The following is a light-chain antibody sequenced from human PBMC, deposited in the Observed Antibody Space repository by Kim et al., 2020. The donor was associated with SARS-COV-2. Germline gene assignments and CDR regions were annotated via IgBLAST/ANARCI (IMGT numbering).Light chain of an antibody. CDR3: QKYNSAPLT. CDR2: AAS. Sequence: ASVGDRVTITCRASQGISNYLAWYQQTPGEVPKLLIYAASTLQSVVPSRFSGSGSGTDFTLTISSLQPDDVATYYCQKYNSAPLTFGQGTRLEIK. CDR1: QGISNY. J-gene: IGKJ5*01. V-gene: IGKV1-27*01.